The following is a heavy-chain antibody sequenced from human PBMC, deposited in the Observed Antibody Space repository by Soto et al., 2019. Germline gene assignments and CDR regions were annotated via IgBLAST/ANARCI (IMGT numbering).Heavy chain of an antibody. CDR2: SKKKADGGTT. D-gene: IGHD6-19*01. CDR1: GFTFSNAW. V-gene: IGHV3-15*01. J-gene: IGHJ4*02. Sequence: EVQLVESGGGWVKTGGSLRLSCAASGFTFSNAWMSWVRQAPGKGLEWVGLSKKKADGGTTEYAAPLKGRFTISRDDSKNTLYLQMSSLKIEDTAVYYCRTQWLDWGQGTLVTVSS. CDR3: RTQWLD.